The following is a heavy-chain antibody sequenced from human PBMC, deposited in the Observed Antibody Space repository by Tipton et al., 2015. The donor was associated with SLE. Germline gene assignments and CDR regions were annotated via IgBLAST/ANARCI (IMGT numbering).Heavy chain of an antibody. CDR3: ARVRTRDTSDVPVHFFDY. D-gene: IGHD3-22*01. CDR2: IYTNGST. J-gene: IGHJ4*02. V-gene: IGHV4-4*07. CDR1: GGSINSGY. Sequence: TLSLTCTVSGGSINSGYWRWIRQPAGKGLEWIGCIYTNGSTNYNPSLKSRVTMSVDTSKNQFSLKLSSVTAADTAVYYCARVRTRDTSDVPVHFFDYWGQGTLVTVSP.